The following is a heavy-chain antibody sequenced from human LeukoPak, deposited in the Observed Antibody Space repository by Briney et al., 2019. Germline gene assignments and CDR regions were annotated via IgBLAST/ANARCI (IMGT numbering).Heavy chain of an antibody. V-gene: IGHV4-59*08. D-gene: IGHD4-4*01. Sequence: PSETLSLTCTVSGGSIRSYFWNWIRQPPGKGLEWIGYIYYTGITNYNPSLKSRVTMSLDTSKSQFSLKLASVTAADTAVYYRAGGVGITTSHWGQGALATVSS. CDR3: AGGVGITTSH. J-gene: IGHJ4*02. CDR2: IYYTGIT. CDR1: GGSIRSYF.